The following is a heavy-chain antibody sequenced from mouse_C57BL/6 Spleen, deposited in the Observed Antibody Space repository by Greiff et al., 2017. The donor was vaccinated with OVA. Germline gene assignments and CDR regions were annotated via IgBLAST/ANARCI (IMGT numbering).Heavy chain of an antibody. CDR1: GYTFTSYW. J-gene: IGHJ4*01. CDR2: IYPGSGST. D-gene: IGHD2-4*01. CDR3: ARSEDYDGFYYAMDY. Sequence: QVHVKQSGAELVKPGASVKMSCKASGYTFTSYWITWVKQRPGQGLEWIGDIYPGSGSTNYNEKFKSKATLTVDTSSSTAYMQLSSLTSEDSAVYYCARSEDYDGFYYAMDYWGQGTSVTVSS. V-gene: IGHV1-55*01.